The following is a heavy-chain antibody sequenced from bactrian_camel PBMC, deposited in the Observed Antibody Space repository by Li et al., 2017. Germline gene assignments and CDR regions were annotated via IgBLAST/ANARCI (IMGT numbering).Heavy chain of an antibody. Sequence: HVQLVESGGGLVQPGGSLRLSCVTSGFPFSSTYMSWVRQAPGKGLEWVSSISTGGTDSADPVKDRFTSSKDNAKNTLYLTMNSLKPEDTAVYYCAAEYVGDPYYSDGYYHADRAHVGYWGQGTQVTVS. V-gene: IGHV3-2*01. CDR2: ISTGGT. J-gene: IGHJ6*01. CDR1: GFPFSSTY. CDR3: AAEYVGDPYYSDGYYHADRAHVGY. D-gene: IGHD2*01.